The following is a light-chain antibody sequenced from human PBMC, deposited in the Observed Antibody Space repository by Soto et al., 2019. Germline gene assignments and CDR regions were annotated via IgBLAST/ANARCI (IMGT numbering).Light chain of an antibody. CDR3: NSSGGSPTYV. Sequence: QSVLTQPPSASGSPGQSVTISCTGTSSDVGGYNYVSWYQQHPGKAPKLVIYEVTKRPSGVPDRFSGSKSGNTASLTVSGLQAEDEADYYCNSSGGSPTYVFGTGTKVTV. J-gene: IGLJ1*01. CDR2: EVT. V-gene: IGLV2-8*01. CDR1: SSDVGGYNY.